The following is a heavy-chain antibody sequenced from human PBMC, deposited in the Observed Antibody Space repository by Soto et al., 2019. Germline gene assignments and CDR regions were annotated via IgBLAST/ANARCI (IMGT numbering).Heavy chain of an antibody. V-gene: IGHV3-23*01. CDR1: GFTFSSYA. CDR2: ISGSGGST. CDR3: ATELTTWPRSDFDY. J-gene: IGHJ4*02. Sequence: GGSLRLSCAAXGFTFSSYAMTWVRQAPGKGLEWVSDISGSGGSTHYADSVKGRFTISRDNSKDTLYLQMSSLRAEDTAVYYCATELTTWPRSDFDYWGQGTLVTVSS.